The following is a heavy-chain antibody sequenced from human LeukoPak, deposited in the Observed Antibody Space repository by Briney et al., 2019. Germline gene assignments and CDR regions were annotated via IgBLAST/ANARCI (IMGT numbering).Heavy chain of an antibody. Sequence: SETLSLTCTVSGGSISSYYWSWIRQPPGKGLEWIGYIYTSGSTNYNPSLKSRVTISVDTSKSQFSLKLSSVTAADTAVYYCARHKLGLIWQQLYWFDPWGQGTLVTVSS. CDR3: ARHKLGLIWQQLYWFDP. J-gene: IGHJ5*02. CDR1: GGSISSYY. D-gene: IGHD6-13*01. CDR2: IYTSGST. V-gene: IGHV4-4*09.